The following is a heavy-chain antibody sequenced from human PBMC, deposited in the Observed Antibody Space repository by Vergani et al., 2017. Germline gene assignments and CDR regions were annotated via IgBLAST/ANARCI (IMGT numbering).Heavy chain of an antibody. CDR3: ARVWTNWNYDLGWYFDL. CDR2: ISAYNGNT. Sequence: QVQLVQSGAEVKKPGASVKVSCKASGYTFTSYGISWVRQAPGQGLEWMGWISAYNGNTNYAQKLQGRVTMTTDTSTSTAYMELRSLRSDDTAVYYCARVWTNWNYDLGWYFDLWGRGTLVTVSS. V-gene: IGHV1-18*01. D-gene: IGHD1-7*01. CDR1: GYTFTSYG. J-gene: IGHJ2*01.